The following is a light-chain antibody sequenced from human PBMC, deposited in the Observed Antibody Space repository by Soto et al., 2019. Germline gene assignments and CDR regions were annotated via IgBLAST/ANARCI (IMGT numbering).Light chain of an antibody. CDR3: SSYTSSSTQVV. V-gene: IGLV2-14*01. CDR2: DVS. J-gene: IGLJ2*01. Sequence: ALTQPASVSGSPGQSITISCTGTSSDVGGYNYVSWYQQHPGKAPKLMIYDVSNRPSGVSNRFSGSKSGNTASLTISGLQAEDEADYYCSSYTSSSTQVVFGGGTKVTVL. CDR1: SSDVGGYNY.